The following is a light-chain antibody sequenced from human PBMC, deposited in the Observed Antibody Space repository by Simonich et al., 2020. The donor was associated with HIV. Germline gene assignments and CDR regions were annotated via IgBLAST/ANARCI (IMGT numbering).Light chain of an antibody. CDR2: VNSDGSH. CDR3: QTWGTGILV. Sequence: QLVLTQSPSASASLGASVKLTCTLSSGHSSYAIAWHQQQPEKGPRYLMKVNSDGSHSEGDGIPDRFSGSSSGAGRYLPISSLQSEDETDYYCQTWGTGILVFGGGTKLTVL. V-gene: IGLV4-69*01. J-gene: IGLJ3*02. CDR1: SGHSSYA.